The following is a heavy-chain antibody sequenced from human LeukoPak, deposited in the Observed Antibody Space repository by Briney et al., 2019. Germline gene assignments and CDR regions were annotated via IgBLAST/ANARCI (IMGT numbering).Heavy chain of an antibody. Sequence: AASVKVSCKASTYTFTRYGISWVRQAPGQGLELMGGIIPIFGTANYAQKFQGRVTITADESTSTAYMELISLRSEDTAVYYCARGVGIAVAGTLDYWGQGTLVTVSS. CDR2: IIPIFGTA. D-gene: IGHD6-19*01. V-gene: IGHV1-69*13. CDR1: TYTFTRYG. CDR3: ARGVGIAVAGTLDY. J-gene: IGHJ4*02.